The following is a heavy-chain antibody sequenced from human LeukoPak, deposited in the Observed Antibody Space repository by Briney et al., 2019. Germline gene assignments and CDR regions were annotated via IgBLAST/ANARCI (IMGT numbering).Heavy chain of an antibody. V-gene: IGHV3-21*01. CDR1: GFTFSSYS. D-gene: IGHD3-22*01. Sequence: GGSLRLSCAASGFTFSSYSMNWVRQAPGKGLEWVSSISSSSSYIYYADSVKGRFTISRDNAKNSLYLQMNSLRAEDTAVYYCARDSDSSGLNPAFDYWGQGTLVTVSS. CDR2: ISSSSSYI. CDR3: ARDSDSSGLNPAFDY. J-gene: IGHJ4*02.